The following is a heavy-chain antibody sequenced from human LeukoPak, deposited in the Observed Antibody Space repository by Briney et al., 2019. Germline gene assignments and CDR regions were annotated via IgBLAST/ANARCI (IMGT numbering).Heavy chain of an antibody. V-gene: IGHV4-39*01. CDR2: IYYSGST. D-gene: IGHD3-3*01. J-gene: IGHJ4*02. CDR3: ARHIVDAYDFWSGYYTPPYYFDY. CDR1: GGSISSSSYY. Sequence: SETLSLTCTVSGGSISSSSYYWGWIRQPPGTGLEWFGSIYYSGSTYYNPSLKSRVTISVDTSKNQFSLKLSSVTAADTAVYYCARHIVDAYDFWSGYYTPPYYFDYWGQGTLVTVSS.